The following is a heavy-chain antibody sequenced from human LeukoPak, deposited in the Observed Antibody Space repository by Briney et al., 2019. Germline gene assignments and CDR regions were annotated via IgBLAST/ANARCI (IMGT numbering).Heavy chain of an antibody. CDR2: INPNSGGT. CDR3: ARADRLDGSPYLIGP. J-gene: IGHJ5*02. CDR1: GYSFTDYY. Sequence: GASVKVSCKTSGYSFTDYYMHWVRQPPGQGLEWMGWINPNSGGTSSAQKFQGRVTMTRDTSITTVYMEVSWLTSDDTAIYYCARADRLDGSPYLIGPWGQGTLVTVSS. D-gene: IGHD1-26*01. V-gene: IGHV1-2*02.